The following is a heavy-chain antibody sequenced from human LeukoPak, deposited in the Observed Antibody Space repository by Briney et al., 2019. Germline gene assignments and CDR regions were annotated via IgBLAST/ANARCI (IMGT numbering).Heavy chain of an antibody. V-gene: IGHV3-48*01. CDR1: GFTFSTYS. D-gene: IGHD2-2*01. CDR2: ISSSSRRI. J-gene: IGHJ4*02. CDR3: TSNLPGYSSSWPDY. Sequence: GGSLRLSCAASGFTFSTYSMNWVRQAPGKGLEWVSYISSSSRRIFYAGSVEGRFTISRDNAKNSLYLQMNNLRAEDTAIYYCTSNLPGYSSSWPDYWGQGTLVTVSS.